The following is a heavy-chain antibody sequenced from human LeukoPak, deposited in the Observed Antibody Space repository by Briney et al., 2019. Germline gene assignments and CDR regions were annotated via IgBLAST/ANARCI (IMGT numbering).Heavy chain of an antibody. J-gene: IGHJ4*02. CDR1: GFTFGSYA. CDR3: VKSLVVALGYCSGGSCGTDY. V-gene: IGHV3-64D*06. Sequence: GGSLRLSCSASGFTFGSYAMHWVRQAPGKGLEYVSAISSNGGSTYYADSVKGRFTISRDNSKNTLYLQMSSLRAEDTAVYYCVKSLVVALGYCSGGSCGTDYWGQGTLVTVSS. CDR2: ISSNGGST. D-gene: IGHD2-15*01.